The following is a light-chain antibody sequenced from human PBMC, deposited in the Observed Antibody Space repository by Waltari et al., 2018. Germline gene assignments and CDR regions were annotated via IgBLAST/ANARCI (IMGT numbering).Light chain of an antibody. CDR3: QQHGTLPAT. V-gene: IGKV3-20*01. J-gene: IGKJ1*01. Sequence: EVVLTPPPDTASSSPGGRVTLSCRASQSVGSSSLAWYQQKPGQAPRLVIYRASRRAPGIPDRFSGSGSGTDFSLTIRRLEPEDFAVYYCQQHGTLPATFGQGTKVEIK. CDR1: QSVGSSS. CDR2: RAS.